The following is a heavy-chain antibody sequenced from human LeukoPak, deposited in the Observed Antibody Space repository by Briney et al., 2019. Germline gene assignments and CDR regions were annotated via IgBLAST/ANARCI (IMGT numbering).Heavy chain of an antibody. CDR3: ARETTVTTGAFDI. CDR2: INHSGST. CDR1: GGSFSGYY. V-gene: IGHV4-34*01. J-gene: IGHJ3*02. Sequence: SETLSLTCAVYGGSFSGYYWSWIGQPPGKGLEWIGEINHSGSTNYNPSLKSRVTISVDTSKNQFSLKLSSVTAADTAVYYCARETTVTTGAFDIWGQGTMVTVSS. D-gene: IGHD4-17*01.